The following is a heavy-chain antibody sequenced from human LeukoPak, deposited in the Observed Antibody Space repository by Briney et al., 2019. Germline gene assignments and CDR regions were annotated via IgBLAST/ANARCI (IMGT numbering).Heavy chain of an antibody. CDR2: IYYSGNT. CDR3: ARDRYCSGGSCFDY. CDR1: GGSISSYY. Sequence: SETLSLTCTVSGGSISSYYWSWIRQPPGKGLEWIGSIYYSGNTYYNPSLKSRVTISVDTSKNQFSLKLSSVTAADTAVYYCARDRYCSGGSCFDYWGQGTLVTVSS. D-gene: IGHD2-15*01. J-gene: IGHJ4*02. V-gene: IGHV4-59*12.